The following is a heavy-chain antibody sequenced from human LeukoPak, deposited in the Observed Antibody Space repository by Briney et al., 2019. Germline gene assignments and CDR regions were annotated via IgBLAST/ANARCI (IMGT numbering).Heavy chain of an antibody. D-gene: IGHD3-3*01. CDR2: IYYSGST. CDR1: GGSISSGGYY. Sequence: SETLSPTCTVSGGSISSGGYYWSWIRQHPGKGLEWIGYIYYSGSTYYNPSLKSRVTISVDTSKNQFSLKLSSVTAADTAVYYCARSDFWSGYWFDPWGQGTLVTVSS. V-gene: IGHV4-31*03. CDR3: ARSDFWSGYWFDP. J-gene: IGHJ5*02.